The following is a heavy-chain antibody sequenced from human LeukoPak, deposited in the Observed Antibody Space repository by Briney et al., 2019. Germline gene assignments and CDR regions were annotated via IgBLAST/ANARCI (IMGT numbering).Heavy chain of an antibody. CDR2: IYYSGSS. CDR1: GGSISSSSYY. CDR3: ARESYSSSYLFDF. J-gene: IGHJ4*02. Sequence: SETLSLTCTVSGGSISSSSYYWGWIRQPPGKGLEWIGSIYYSGSSYYNPSLKSRVTMSVDTSKNQISLKVNSVTAADTAVYYCARESYSSSYLFDFWGQGTLVTVSS. V-gene: IGHV4-39*07. D-gene: IGHD6-6*01.